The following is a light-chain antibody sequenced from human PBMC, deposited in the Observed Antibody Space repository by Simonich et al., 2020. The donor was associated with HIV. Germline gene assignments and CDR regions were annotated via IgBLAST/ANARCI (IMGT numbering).Light chain of an antibody. CDR2: KAS. CDR1: QSIRSW. Sequence: DIQMTQSPSTLSASVGDRVTITCRASQSIRSWLAWYQQKQGKDPKLLIYKASSLESGVPSRFSGSGSGTEFTLTISSLQPDDFATYYCQQYNSYSTFGQGTKVEIK. J-gene: IGKJ1*01. CDR3: QQYNSYST. V-gene: IGKV1-5*03.